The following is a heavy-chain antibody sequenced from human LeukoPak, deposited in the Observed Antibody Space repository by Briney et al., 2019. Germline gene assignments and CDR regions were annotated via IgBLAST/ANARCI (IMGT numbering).Heavy chain of an antibody. Sequence: ASVKVSCKASGYTFTSYYMHWVRQAPGQGLEWMGIINPGGGSTSYAQKFQGRVTMTRDTSTSTVYMELSSLRSEDTAVYYCARDKTVTTDGYYFDYWGQGTLVTVSS. CDR1: GYTFTSYY. D-gene: IGHD4-17*01. CDR2: INPGGGST. J-gene: IGHJ4*02. V-gene: IGHV1-46*01. CDR3: ARDKTVTTDGYYFDY.